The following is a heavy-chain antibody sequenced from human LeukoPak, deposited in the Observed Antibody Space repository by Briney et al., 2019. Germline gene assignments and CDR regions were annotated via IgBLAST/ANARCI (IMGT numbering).Heavy chain of an antibody. Sequence: ASVKVSCKASGYTFTGYYMHWVRQAPGQGLEWMGWINPNSGGTNYAQKFQGRVTMTRDTSISTAYMELSRLRSDDTAVYYCARGNRITIFGVASPHFGYWGQGTLVTVSS. D-gene: IGHD3-3*01. CDR3: ARGNRITIFGVASPHFGY. V-gene: IGHV1-2*02. CDR2: INPNSGGT. CDR1: GYTFTGYY. J-gene: IGHJ4*02.